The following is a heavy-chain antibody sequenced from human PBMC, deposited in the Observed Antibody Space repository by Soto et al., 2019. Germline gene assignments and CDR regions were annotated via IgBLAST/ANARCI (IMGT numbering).Heavy chain of an antibody. Sequence: SDTLSLTCTVSGGSIYRSGYYWGWIRQPPGRGLEWIGNIDYNGVTYSNPSLKSRVTISRDTSKNQFSLKLTSVTAADTALYYCGKVLVGATGHTASDSSGPGTLVTVSS. J-gene: IGHJ4*02. CDR3: GKVLVGATGHTASDS. CDR2: IDYNGVT. D-gene: IGHD2-15*01. CDR1: GGSIYRSGYY. V-gene: IGHV4-39*01.